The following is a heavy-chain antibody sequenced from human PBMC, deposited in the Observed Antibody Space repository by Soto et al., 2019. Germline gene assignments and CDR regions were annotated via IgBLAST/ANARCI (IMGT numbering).Heavy chain of an antibody. D-gene: IGHD2-2*01. V-gene: IGHV4-34*01. CDR3: ARGGEIVVVPAAMLNYFDY. CDR2: INHSGST. Sequence: QVRLQQWGAGLLKPSETLSLTCAVYGGSFSGYYWSWIRQPPGKGLEWIGEINHSGSTNYNPSLKSRVTISVDTSKNQFSLKLSSVTAADTAVYYCARGGEIVVVPAAMLNYFDYWGQGTLVTVSS. J-gene: IGHJ4*02. CDR1: GGSFSGYY.